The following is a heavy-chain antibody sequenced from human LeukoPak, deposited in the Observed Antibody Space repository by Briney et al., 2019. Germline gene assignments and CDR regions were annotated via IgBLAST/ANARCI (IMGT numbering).Heavy chain of an antibody. V-gene: IGHV4-34*01. J-gene: IGHJ4*02. D-gene: IGHD4/OR15-4a*01. Sequence: PSETLSLTCAVYGGSFSGYYWSWIRQPPGKGLEWIGEINHSGSTNYNPSLKSRVTISVDTSKNQFSLKLSSVTAADTALYYCARGNYRHQTPNYYFDYWGQGTLVTVSS. CDR2: INHSGST. CDR3: ARGNYRHQTPNYYFDY. CDR1: GGSFSGYY.